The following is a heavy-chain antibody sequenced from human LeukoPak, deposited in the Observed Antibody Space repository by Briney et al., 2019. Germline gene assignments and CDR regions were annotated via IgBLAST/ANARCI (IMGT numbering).Heavy chain of an antibody. J-gene: IGHJ4*02. V-gene: IGHV1-8*01. D-gene: IGHD3-10*01. CDR2: MNPNRGNT. Sequence: ASVKVSCKTSGYTFNKYDIYWVRQATGQGLEWMGWMNPNRGNTGYAQKFQGRVTMTRNTSISTAYMELSSLRSEDTAVYYCARGLTMVRGVTENWGQGTLVTVSS. CDR3: ARGLTMVRGVTEN. CDR1: GYTFNKYD.